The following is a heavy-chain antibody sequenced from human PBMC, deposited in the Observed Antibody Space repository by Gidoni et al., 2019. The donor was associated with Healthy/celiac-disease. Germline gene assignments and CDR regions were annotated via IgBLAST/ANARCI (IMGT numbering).Heavy chain of an antibody. CDR3: ARRLGGYGNFDY. CDR1: GGSISSSSYY. CDR2: IYYSGST. J-gene: IGHJ4*02. V-gene: IGHV4-39*01. Sequence: QLQLQESGPGLVKPSETLSLTCTVSGGSISSSSYYWGWIRQPPGKGLEWIGSIYYSGSTYYNPSLKSRVTISVDTSKNQFSLKLSSVTAADTAVYYCARRLGGYGNFDYWGQGTLVTVSS. D-gene: IGHD5-18*01.